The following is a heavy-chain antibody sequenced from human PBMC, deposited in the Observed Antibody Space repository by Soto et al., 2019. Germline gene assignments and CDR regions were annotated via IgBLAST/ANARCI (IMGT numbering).Heavy chain of an antibody. Sequence: QITLKESGPTLVKPTQTLTLTCTFSGFSLSTSGVGVGWIRQPPGKALEWLALIYWDDDKRYSPSLKSRLTSTKDTSKNQVVLTMTHMDPVDTATYYCAHSPGAITWDVGTFDIWGQGTMVTVSS. D-gene: IGHD1-26*01. V-gene: IGHV2-5*02. CDR1: GFSLSTSGVG. CDR3: AHSPGAITWDVGTFDI. CDR2: IYWDDDK. J-gene: IGHJ3*02.